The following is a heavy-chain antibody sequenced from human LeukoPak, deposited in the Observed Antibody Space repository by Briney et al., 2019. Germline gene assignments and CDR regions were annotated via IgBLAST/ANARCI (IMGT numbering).Heavy chain of an antibody. CDR3: AKGSPGSPFDY. CDR2: IWYDGSNK. J-gene: IGHJ4*02. V-gene: IGHV3-33*06. D-gene: IGHD1-14*01. Sequence: GGSLRLSCAASGFTFSSYGMHWVRQAPGKGLEWVAVIWYDGSNKYYADSAKGRFTISRDNSKNTLYLQMNSLRAEDTAVYYCAKGSPGSPFDYWGQGTLVTVSS. CDR1: GFTFSSYG.